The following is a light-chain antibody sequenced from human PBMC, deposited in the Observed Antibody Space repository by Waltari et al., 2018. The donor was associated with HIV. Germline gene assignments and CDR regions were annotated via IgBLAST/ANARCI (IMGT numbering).Light chain of an antibody. CDR2: DVN. J-gene: IGLJ3*02. Sequence: QSALTQPRSVSGSPGQSVTISCTGTSSDVGDYNYVSWYQQHPAKAPKLMIFDVNKRPSGVPDRFSGAKSGNTASLTISGRQAEDEADYYCCSYADDYTWVFGGGTKLTVL. CDR3: CSYADDYTWV. CDR1: SSDVGDYNY. V-gene: IGLV2-11*01.